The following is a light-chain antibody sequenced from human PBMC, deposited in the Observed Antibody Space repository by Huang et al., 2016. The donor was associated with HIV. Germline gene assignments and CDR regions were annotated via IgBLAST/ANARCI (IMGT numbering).Light chain of an antibody. CDR3: QQYNNWPPYT. J-gene: IGKJ2*01. V-gene: IGKV3-15*01. CDR1: QSVSSN. CDR2: GAS. Sequence: EIVMTQSPATLSMSPGERAILSCRASQSVSSNLACYQLKPGQAPRRLIYGASTRATGIPARFSGSGSGTEFSLTISSLQSEDFAIYYCQQYNNWPPYTFGQGTKLEIK.